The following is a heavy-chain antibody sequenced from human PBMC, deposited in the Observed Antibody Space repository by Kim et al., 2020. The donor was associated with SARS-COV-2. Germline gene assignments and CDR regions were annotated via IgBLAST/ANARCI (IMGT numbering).Heavy chain of an antibody. V-gene: IGHV3-21*01. D-gene: IGHD3-10*01. J-gene: IGHJ6*02. CDR3: ARVRFPSRRQSGSYSTNYYGMDV. Sequence: GGSLRLSCAASGFNFSSYSMNWVRQAPGKGLEWVSSISSSSSYIYYADSVKGRFTISRDNAKNSLYLQMNSLRAEDTAVYYCARVRFPSRRQSGSYSTNYYGMDVWGQGTTVTVSS. CDR1: GFNFSSYS. CDR2: ISSSSSYI.